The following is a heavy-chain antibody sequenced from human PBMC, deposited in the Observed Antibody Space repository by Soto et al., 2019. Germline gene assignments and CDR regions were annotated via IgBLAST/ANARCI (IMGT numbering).Heavy chain of an antibody. CDR2: IYTSGST. CDR3: ARDSAAAGTHYYFDY. J-gene: IGHJ4*02. Sequence: ASETLSLTCTVSGGSISSYYWSWIRQPAGKGLEWIGRIYTSGSTNYNPSLKSRVTMSVDTSKNQFSLKLSSVTAADTAVYYCARDSAAAGTHYYFDYWGQGTLVTVSS. V-gene: IGHV4-4*07. D-gene: IGHD6-13*01. CDR1: GGSISSYY.